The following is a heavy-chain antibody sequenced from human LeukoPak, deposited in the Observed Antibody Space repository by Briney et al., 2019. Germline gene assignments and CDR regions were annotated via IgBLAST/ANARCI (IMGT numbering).Heavy chain of an antibody. CDR3: AKDTSPVRGAEFDY. Sequence: PGGSLRLSCAASGFTFSSYGMSWVRQAPGKGLEWVSAISGSGGSTYYADSVKGRFTISRDNSKNTLYLQMNSLRAEDTAVYYCAKDTSPVRGAEFDYWGQGTLVTVSS. J-gene: IGHJ4*02. D-gene: IGHD3-10*01. CDR1: GFTFSSYG. V-gene: IGHV3-23*01. CDR2: ISGSGGST.